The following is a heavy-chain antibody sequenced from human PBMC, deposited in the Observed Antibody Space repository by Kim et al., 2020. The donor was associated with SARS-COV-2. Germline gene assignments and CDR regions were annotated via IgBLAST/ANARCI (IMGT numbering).Heavy chain of an antibody. J-gene: IGHJ5*02. V-gene: IGHV3-23*01. CDR2: T. D-gene: IGHD3-3*01. Sequence: TYYTEPVQGRFTISRDNSKNTLNLQMHSLRAEDTALYYCAKGGLRSGFQSWGQGMLVTVSS. CDR3: AKGGLRSGFQS.